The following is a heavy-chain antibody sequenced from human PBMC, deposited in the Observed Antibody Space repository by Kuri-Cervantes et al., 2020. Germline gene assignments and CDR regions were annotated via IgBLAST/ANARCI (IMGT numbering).Heavy chain of an antibody. CDR1: GYTFTSYG. CDR3: ARAVATYGDYRRNFDY. J-gene: IGHJ4*02. Sequence: ASVKVSCKASGYTFTSYGISWVRQAPGQGLEWTGWISAYNGNTNYAQKLQGRVTMTTDTSTSTAYMELRSLRSDDTAVYYCARAVATYGDYRRNFDYWGQGTLVTVSS. D-gene: IGHD4-17*01. CDR2: ISAYNGNT. V-gene: IGHV1-18*01.